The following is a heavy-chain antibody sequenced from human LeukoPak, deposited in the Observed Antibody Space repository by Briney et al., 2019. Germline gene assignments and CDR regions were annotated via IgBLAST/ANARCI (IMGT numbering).Heavy chain of an antibody. CDR3: TRGGVDY. D-gene: IGHD3-16*01. J-gene: IGHJ4*02. V-gene: IGHV3-74*01. CDR1: GFTFSSYW. Sequence: GGSLRLSCAASGFTFSSYWMHWVRQAPGKGLVWVSRINTDGSSTNYADSVKGRFTISRDNAKNTLSLQMDSLRAEDTAVYYCTRGGVDYWGQGALVTVSS. CDR2: INTDGSST.